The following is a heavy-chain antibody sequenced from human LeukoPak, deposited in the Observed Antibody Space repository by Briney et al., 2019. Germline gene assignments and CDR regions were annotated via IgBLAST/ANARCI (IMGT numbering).Heavy chain of an antibody. V-gene: IGHV4-34*01. CDR3: ARGLTMIVVATYYFDY. CDR2: INHSGST. CDR1: GGSISSYY. J-gene: IGHJ4*02. Sequence: SETLSLTCTVSGGSISSYYWSWIRQPPGKGLEWIGEINHSGSTNYNPSLKSRVTISVDTSKNQFSLKLSSVTAADTAVYYCARGLTMIVVATYYFDYWGQGTLVTVSS. D-gene: IGHD3-22*01.